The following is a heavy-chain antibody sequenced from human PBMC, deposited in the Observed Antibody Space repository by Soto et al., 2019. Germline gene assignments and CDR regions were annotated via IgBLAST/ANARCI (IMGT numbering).Heavy chain of an antibody. CDR2: INPNSGDT. CDR1: GYTFTAYY. V-gene: IGHV1-2*04. J-gene: IGHJ4*02. D-gene: IGHD5-18*01. CDR3: ARGGYTYGYGLDY. Sequence: QVQLVQSGAEVKKLGASVKVSCKASGYTFTAYYIHWVRQAPGQGLEWVGWINPNSGDTNYAQRFQGWVTMTGDRSVSTAYMDLTRLRSDDTAVSYCARGGYTYGYGLDYWGQGTLVTVSS.